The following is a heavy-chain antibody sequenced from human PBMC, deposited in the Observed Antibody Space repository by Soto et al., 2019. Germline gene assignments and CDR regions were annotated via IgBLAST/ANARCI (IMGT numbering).Heavy chain of an antibody. CDR2: IYPGDSDT. J-gene: IGHJ6*02. D-gene: IGHD5-12*01. CDR1: GYSFTSYW. CDR3: ASGRGYSGQTGDYYYYGMDV. Sequence: PGESLKISCKGSGYSFTSYWIGWVRQMPGKGLEWMGIIYPGDSDTRYSPSFQGQVTISADKSISTAYLQWSSLKASDTAMYYCASGRGYSGQTGDYYYYGMDVWGQGTTVTVSS. V-gene: IGHV5-51*01.